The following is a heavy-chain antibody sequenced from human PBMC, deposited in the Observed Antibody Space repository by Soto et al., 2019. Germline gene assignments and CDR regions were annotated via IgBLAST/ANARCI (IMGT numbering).Heavy chain of an antibody. CDR3: ATVTRSDLWSGSPDYYSGMDG. Sequence: QVQLVQSGAEVKKPGASVKVSCKVSGYTLSELSMQWVRQAPGKGLEWMGGSDPEDGETIYTQRFQGRVTMTEDTSTDTAYMELNSLGSEDTAVYYCATVTRSDLWSGSPDYYSGMDGWGKGTTVIVSS. J-gene: IGHJ6*04. CDR2: SDPEDGET. D-gene: IGHD3-3*01. CDR1: GYTLSELS. V-gene: IGHV1-24*01.